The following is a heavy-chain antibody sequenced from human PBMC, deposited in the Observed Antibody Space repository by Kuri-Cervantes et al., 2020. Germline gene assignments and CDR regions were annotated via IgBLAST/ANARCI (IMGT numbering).Heavy chain of an antibody. V-gene: IGHV4-34*01. Sequence: GSLRLSCAVYGGSFSGYYWSWIRQPPGKGLEWIGEINHSGSTSYNPSLKNRVTISVDTSKNQFSLKLSSVTPEDTAVYYCARDSRQQGFDHYYYYMDVWGKGTTVTVSS. J-gene: IGHJ6*03. CDR1: GGSFSGYY. D-gene: IGHD3-9*01. CDR2: INHSGST. CDR3: ARDSRQQGFDHYYYYMDV.